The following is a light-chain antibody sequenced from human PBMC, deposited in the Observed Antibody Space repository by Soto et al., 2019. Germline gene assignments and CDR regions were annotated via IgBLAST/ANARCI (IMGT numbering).Light chain of an antibody. CDR2: DVS. V-gene: IGLV2-14*01. CDR3: SSYTSSSTRV. J-gene: IGLJ2*01. Sequence: QSALTQPASVSGSPGQSITISCTGTSSDVGTYNSVSWYQQHPGKAPKLMIYDVSNRPSGVSNRFSGSKSGNTASLTISGLQAEDEADYYCSSYTSSSTRVFGGGTKVTVL. CDR1: SSDVGTYNS.